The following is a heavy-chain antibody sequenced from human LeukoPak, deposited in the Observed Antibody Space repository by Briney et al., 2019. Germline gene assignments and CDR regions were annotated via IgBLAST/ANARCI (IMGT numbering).Heavy chain of an antibody. CDR3: ASSSNYYGSGSYYNEFSYYYMDV. Sequence: GGSLRLSCAASGFTFDDYGMSWVRQAPGKGLEWVSGINWNGGSTGYADSVKGRFTISRDSAKNSLYLQMNSLRAEDTALYYCASSSNYYGSGSYYNEFSYYYMDVWGKGTTVTVSS. D-gene: IGHD3-10*01. CDR1: GFTFDDYG. V-gene: IGHV3-20*04. J-gene: IGHJ6*03. CDR2: INWNGGST.